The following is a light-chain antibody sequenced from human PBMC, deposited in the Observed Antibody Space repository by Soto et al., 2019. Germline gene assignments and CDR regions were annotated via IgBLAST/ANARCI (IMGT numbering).Light chain of an antibody. CDR2: GAS. CDR3: HQYDSSRT. J-gene: IGKJ1*01. CDR1: QTVTSTF. V-gene: IGKV3-20*01. Sequence: EIVLTQSPGTLSLSPGERATLSCRASQTVTSTFLAWYQQKPGQAPRLLIYGASRRATGIPDRFSGSRSGTDFTLTITRLEPEDFAVYYCHQYDSSRTFGQGTKVEMK.